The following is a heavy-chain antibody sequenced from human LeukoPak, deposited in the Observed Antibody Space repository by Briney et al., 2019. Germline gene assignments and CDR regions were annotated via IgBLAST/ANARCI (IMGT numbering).Heavy chain of an antibody. V-gene: IGHV4-39*01. Sequence: SETLSLTCTVSGGSISSSSYYWGWIRQPPGKGLEWIGSTFYSGSTYYNPSLKSRVTISVATSKNQFSLNLSSVTAADTAVYYCARQRYYSGWYPVFDYWGQGTLVTVSS. CDR1: GGSISSSSYY. CDR2: TFYSGST. D-gene: IGHD6-19*01. CDR3: ARQRYYSGWYPVFDY. J-gene: IGHJ4*02.